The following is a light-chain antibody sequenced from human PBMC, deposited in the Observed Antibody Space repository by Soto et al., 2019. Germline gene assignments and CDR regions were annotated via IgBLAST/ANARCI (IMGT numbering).Light chain of an antibody. CDR2: GAT. V-gene: IGKV3-15*01. J-gene: IGKJ1*01. CDR3: QQYRSWPRT. CDR1: QNVLSD. Sequence: EILLTQSPATLSVSPWETATLSCRASQNVLSDLAWYQQKPGQAPRLLVYGATTRATDAPAKFRGRGSGTEFSLTISSLQSADSATYYCQQYRSWPRTFGQGSKVEI.